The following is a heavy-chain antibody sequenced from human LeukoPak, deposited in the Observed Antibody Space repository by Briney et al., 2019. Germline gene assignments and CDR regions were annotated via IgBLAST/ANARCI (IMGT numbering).Heavy chain of an antibody. CDR3: ARDAYTAASDS. CDR1: GFTFSTYW. CDR2: IKHGGTEK. Sequence: GGSLRLSCVASGFTFSTYWMTWVRQAPGKGLEWVANIKHGGTEKYYMDSVRGRFTISRDDAKNSLYLQMSSLRAEDTAVYYCARDAYTAASDSWGQGTLVTVSS. J-gene: IGHJ4*02. D-gene: IGHD2-21*01. V-gene: IGHV3-7*01.